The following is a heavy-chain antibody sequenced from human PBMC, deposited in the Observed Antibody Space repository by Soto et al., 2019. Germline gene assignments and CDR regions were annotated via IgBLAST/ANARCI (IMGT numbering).Heavy chain of an antibody. Sequence: SETVSLTCAVYGGSFSGYYWSWIRQPPGKGLEWIGEINHSGSTNYNPSLKSRVTISVDTSKNQFSLKLSSVTAADTAVYYCARSGGKRHRYCSGGSCYSRTEIPSYFDYWGQGTLVTVSS. CDR3: ARSGGKRHRYCSGGSCYSRTEIPSYFDY. V-gene: IGHV4-34*01. CDR2: INHSGST. CDR1: GGSFSGYY. D-gene: IGHD2-15*01. J-gene: IGHJ4*02.